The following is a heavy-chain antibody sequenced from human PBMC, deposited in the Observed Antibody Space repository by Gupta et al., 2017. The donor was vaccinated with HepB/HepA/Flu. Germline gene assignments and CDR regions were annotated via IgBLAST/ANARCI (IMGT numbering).Heavy chain of an antibody. CDR2: ISSDGSII. D-gene: IGHD1-26*01. Sequence: EVQLVESGGKLVKPGGSLRLSCAASGFSFRDHWMHWVRQAPGEGLVWVSRISSDGSIITYANSVKGRFTISRDNAENTVHLQMKSLRDEDTATYYCARERRMQDDAFDLWGQGTVVTVSS. V-gene: IGHV3-74*03. J-gene: IGHJ3*01. CDR3: ARERRMQDDAFDL. CDR1: GFSFRDHW.